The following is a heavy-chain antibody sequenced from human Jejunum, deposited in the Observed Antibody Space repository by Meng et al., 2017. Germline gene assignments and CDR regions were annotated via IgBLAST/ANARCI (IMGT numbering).Heavy chain of an antibody. CDR1: GGSVSTTDW. CDR3: ARDPRTNWASRFFDN. V-gene: IGHV4-4*02. D-gene: IGHD1/OR15-1a*01. CDR2: ISRSGRA. Sequence: QVQLQESGPGLVRPSGTPSLTCAASGGSVSTTDWWSWVRQPPGKGLEWIGEISRSGRANYNPSLKGRVTISLDRSMNLFSLKLDSVTAADAAVYYCARDPRTNWASRFFDNWGQGTLVTVSS. J-gene: IGHJ4*02.